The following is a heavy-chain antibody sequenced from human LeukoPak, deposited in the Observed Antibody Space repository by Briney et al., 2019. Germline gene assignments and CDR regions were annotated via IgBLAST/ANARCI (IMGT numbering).Heavy chain of an antibody. J-gene: IGHJ4*02. Sequence: GGSLRLSCAASGFTFSSYGMHWVRQAPGKGLEWVAFIRYDGSNKYYADSVKGRFTISRDNSKNTLYLQMNSLKTEDTAVYYCTTAVWQQKDYWGQGTLVTVSS. CDR3: TTAVWQQKDY. CDR2: IRYDGSNK. CDR1: GFTFSSYG. D-gene: IGHD6-13*01. V-gene: IGHV3-30*02.